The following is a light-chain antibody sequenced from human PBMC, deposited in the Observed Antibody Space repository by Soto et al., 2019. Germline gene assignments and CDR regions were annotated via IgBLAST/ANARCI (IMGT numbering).Light chain of an antibody. V-gene: IGKV3-20*01. CDR3: QQYRSSLTRT. Sequence: EIVLTQSPGTLSLSPGERATLSCRASQSVRNNYLAWYQQKPGQAPRLLIYDASSSATDIPDRFSGSGSGTDFTLTISRLEPEDFAVYYCQQYRSSLTRTFGQGTKVETK. CDR1: QSVRNNY. J-gene: IGKJ1*01. CDR2: DAS.